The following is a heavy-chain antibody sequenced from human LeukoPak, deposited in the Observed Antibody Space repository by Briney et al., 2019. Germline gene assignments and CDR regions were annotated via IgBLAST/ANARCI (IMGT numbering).Heavy chain of an antibody. Sequence: SETLSLTCTASGGSISTYFWSWIRQPPGKGLEWIGYIYYSGSTNYNPSLKSRVTISVDTSKNQFSLKLSSVTAADTAVYYCARVPNYDILTGAYYYYMDVWGKGTTVTVSS. D-gene: IGHD3-9*01. V-gene: IGHV4-59*01. CDR2: IYYSGST. J-gene: IGHJ6*03. CDR3: ARVPNYDILTGAYYYYMDV. CDR1: GGSISTYF.